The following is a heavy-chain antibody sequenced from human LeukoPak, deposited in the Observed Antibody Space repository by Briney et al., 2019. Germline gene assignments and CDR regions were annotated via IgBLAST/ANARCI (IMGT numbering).Heavy chain of an antibody. CDR3: AREGISDIGSYSFDY. V-gene: IGHV1-69*13. CDR1: GGTFSSYA. CDR2: IIPIFGTA. D-gene: IGHD1-26*01. J-gene: IGHJ4*02. Sequence: SVKVSCKASGGTFSSYAISWVRQAPGQGLEWMGGIIPIFGTANYAQKFQGRVTITADESTSTAYMELSSLRSEDTAVYYCAREGISDIGSYSFDYWGQGTLVTVSS.